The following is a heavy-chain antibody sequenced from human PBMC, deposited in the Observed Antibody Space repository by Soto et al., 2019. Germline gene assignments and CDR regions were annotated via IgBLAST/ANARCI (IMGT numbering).Heavy chain of an antibody. J-gene: IGHJ4*02. CDR2: ISSISSSI. CDR1: GFTFNSYS. Sequence: EVQLVESGGGSVQPGGSLRLSCAASGFTFNSYSMNWVRQAPGKGLEWVSYISSISSSIYYADSVKGRFTISRDNAKNSLYLQMNSLRAEDTAVYYCARVAVVAAGAYYWGQGTLVTVSS. V-gene: IGHV3-48*01. D-gene: IGHD2-2*01. CDR3: ARVAVVAAGAYY.